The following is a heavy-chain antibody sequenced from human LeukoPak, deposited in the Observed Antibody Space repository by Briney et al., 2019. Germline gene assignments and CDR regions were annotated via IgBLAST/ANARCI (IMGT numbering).Heavy chain of an antibody. CDR2: MNPSDNGV. V-gene: IGHV1-2*02. CDR3: TTNAAALDY. CDR1: GYTFTDHY. D-gene: IGHD6-13*01. Sequence: ASVKVSCKASGYTFTDHYIHWVRQAPGQGLEWMGWMNPSDNGVNYAQKFQGRVAMTRATSISTAYVEVTRLTSDDTAVYYCTTNAAALDYWGQGTLVTVSS. J-gene: IGHJ4*02.